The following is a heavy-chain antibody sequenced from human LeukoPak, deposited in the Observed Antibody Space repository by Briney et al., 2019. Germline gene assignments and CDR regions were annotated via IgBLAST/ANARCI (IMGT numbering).Heavy chain of an antibody. Sequence: GGSLRLSCAGSGFSFGSYPMSWVRQAPGKGLEWVSSISDFVDNTYYADSVKGRFTISRDNSEKSLYLQMSSLRVEDTAVYYCAKGKINHNGAFDAWGQGTRVTVSS. D-gene: IGHD2-8*01. V-gene: IGHV3-23*01. J-gene: IGHJ3*01. CDR2: ISDFVDNT. CDR1: GFSFGSYP. CDR3: AKGKINHNGAFDA.